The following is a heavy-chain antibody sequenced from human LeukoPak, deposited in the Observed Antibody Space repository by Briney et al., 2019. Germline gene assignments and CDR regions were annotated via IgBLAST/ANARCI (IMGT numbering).Heavy chain of an antibody. V-gene: IGHV1-69*05. Sequence: GASVKVSCKASGGTFSSYANSWVRQAPGQGLEWMGGIIPIFGTANYAQKFQGRATITTDESTSTAYMELSSLRSEDTAVYYCARDNYAGANWFDPWGQGTLVTVSS. CDR1: GGTFSSYA. CDR3: ARDNYAGANWFDP. J-gene: IGHJ5*02. CDR2: IIPIFGTA. D-gene: IGHD1-7*01.